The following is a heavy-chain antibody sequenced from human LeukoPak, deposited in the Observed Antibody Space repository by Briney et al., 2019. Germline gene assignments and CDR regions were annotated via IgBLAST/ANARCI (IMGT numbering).Heavy chain of an antibody. CDR3: VTGFTTMAVDYFDY. CDR1: GKALSDLS. Sequence: ASVKVSCKVSGKALSDLSIHWLRQPPGKGLEWLGGSDPEDGERIYAQMFQGRVTMTEDTSIDTAYMELSSLRSEDTAVYYCVTGFTTMAVDYFDYWGQGTLVTVSP. D-gene: IGHD5-18*01. V-gene: IGHV1-24*01. J-gene: IGHJ4*02. CDR2: SDPEDGER.